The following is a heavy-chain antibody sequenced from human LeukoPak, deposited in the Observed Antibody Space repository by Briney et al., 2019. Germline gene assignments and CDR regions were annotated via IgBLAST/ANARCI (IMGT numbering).Heavy chain of an antibody. CDR3: AKGGYSYGPPLWD. V-gene: IGHV3-30*18. CDR1: GFTFSSYG. J-gene: IGHJ4*02. Sequence: RSLRLSCAASGFTFSSYGMHWVRQAPGKGLEWVAVISYDGSNKHYADSVKGRFTISRDNSKNTLYLQMNSLRAEDTAVYYCAKGGYSYGPPLWDWGQGTLVTVSS. CDR2: ISYDGSNK. D-gene: IGHD5-18*01.